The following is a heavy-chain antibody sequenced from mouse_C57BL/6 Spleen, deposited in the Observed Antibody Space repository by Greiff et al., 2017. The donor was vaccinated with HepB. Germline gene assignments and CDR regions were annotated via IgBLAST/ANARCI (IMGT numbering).Heavy chain of an antibody. V-gene: IGHV1-64*01. CDR1: GYTFTSYW. CDR3: ARSDGYYGGYAMDY. Sequence: QVQLQQSGAELVKPGASVKLSCKASGYTFTSYWMHWVKQRPGQGLEWIGMIHPNSGSTNYNEKFKSKATLTVDKSSSTAYMQLSSLTSEDSAVYYGARSDGYYGGYAMDYWGQGTSVTVSS. D-gene: IGHD2-3*01. J-gene: IGHJ4*01. CDR2: IHPNSGST.